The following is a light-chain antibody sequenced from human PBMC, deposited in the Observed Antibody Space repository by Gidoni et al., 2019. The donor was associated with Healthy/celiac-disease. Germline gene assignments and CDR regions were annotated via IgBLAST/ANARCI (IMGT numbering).Light chain of an antibody. CDR3: QQYGSSPLT. CDR2: GAS. J-gene: IGKJ1*01. V-gene: IGKV3-20*01. Sequence: IVFTQSPGTLSLSPGERATLSCRASQSVSSSYLAWYQQKPGQAPRLLIYGASSRATGNPGRFSGSGSGTDFTLTISRLEPEDVAGYYCQQYGSSPLTFGQGTKVEIK. CDR1: QSVSSSY.